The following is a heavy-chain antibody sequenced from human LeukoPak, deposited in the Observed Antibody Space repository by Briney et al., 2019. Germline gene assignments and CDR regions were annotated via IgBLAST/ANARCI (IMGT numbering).Heavy chain of an antibody. CDR2: IYYSGST. V-gene: IGHV4-59*08. D-gene: IGHD5-18*01. Sequence: SETLSLTCTVSGGSISSYYWSWIRQPPGKGLELIGYIYYSGSTNYNPSLKSRVTISVDTSKNQFSLKLSSVTAADTAVYYCASVDTAMVTIDYWGQGTLVTVSS. CDR3: ASVDTAMVTIDY. J-gene: IGHJ4*02. CDR1: GGSISSYY.